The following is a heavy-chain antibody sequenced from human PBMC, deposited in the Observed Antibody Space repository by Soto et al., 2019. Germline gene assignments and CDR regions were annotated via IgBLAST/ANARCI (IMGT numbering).Heavy chain of an antibody. CDR1: GGSVSSGIYH. D-gene: IGHD1-26*01. CDR2: IFYSGST. CDR3: ARHQRSGTYSRHNYYYGTDV. J-gene: IGHJ6*02. Sequence: SETLSLTCTVSGGSVSSGIYHWSWIRQSPGKGLEWVGHIFYSGSTNYSPSLKSRVNISVDTSKNQFSLKLTSVTAADTAVYYCARHQRSGTYSRHNYYYGTDVWGQGTTVTVSS. V-gene: IGHV4-61*01.